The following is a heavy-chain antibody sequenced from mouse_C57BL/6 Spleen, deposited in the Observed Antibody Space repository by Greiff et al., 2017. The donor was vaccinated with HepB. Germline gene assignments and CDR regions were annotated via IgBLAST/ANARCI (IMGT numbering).Heavy chain of an antibody. CDR3: ESPYDGYYFDY. Sequence: VQLQQSGAELVKPGASVKLSCKASGYTFTSYWMHWVKQRPGQGLEWIGMIHPNSGSTNYNEKFKSKATLTVDKASSTAYMQLSSLTSEDSAVYYCESPYDGYYFDYWGQGTTLTVSS. CDR1: GYTFTSYW. V-gene: IGHV1-64*01. CDR2: IHPNSGST. D-gene: IGHD2-3*01. J-gene: IGHJ2*01.